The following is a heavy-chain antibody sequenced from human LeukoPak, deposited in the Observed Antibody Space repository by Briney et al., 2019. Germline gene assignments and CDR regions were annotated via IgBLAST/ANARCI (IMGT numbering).Heavy chain of an antibody. Sequence: SETLSLTCTVSGGSISRSSYFWGWIRQPPGNALEWIGSIYYSGSTNYNPSLKSRVTISVDTSKNQFSLKLSSVTAADTAVYYCARVSGYDWESFYDYWGQGTLVTVSS. D-gene: IGHD5-12*01. CDR2: IYYSGST. V-gene: IGHV4-39*07. J-gene: IGHJ4*02. CDR1: GGSISRSSYF. CDR3: ARVSGYDWESFYDY.